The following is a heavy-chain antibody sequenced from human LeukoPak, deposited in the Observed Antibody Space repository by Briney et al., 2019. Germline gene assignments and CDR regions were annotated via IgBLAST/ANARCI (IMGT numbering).Heavy chain of an antibody. CDR2: ISYDESNK. CDR3: ARDKYSSGWYNLDY. J-gene: IGHJ4*02. V-gene: IGHV3-30*03. Sequence: GGSLRLSCAASGFTFSSYGMHWVRQAPGKGLEWVAVISYDESNKYYADSVKGRFTISRDNSKNTLYLQMNSLRAEDTAVYYCARDKYSSGWYNLDYWGQGTLVTVSS. CDR1: GFTFSSYG. D-gene: IGHD6-19*01.